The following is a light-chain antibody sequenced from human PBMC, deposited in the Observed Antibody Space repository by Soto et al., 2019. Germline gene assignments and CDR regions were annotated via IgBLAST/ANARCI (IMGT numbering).Light chain of an antibody. CDR3: QQYGSSPRT. CDR2: GAS. CDR1: QSVSRNY. Sequence: EIVMTQSPVTLSVSPGERATLSCRASQSVSRNYLAWYQQKPGQAPRLLIYGASSRATGIPDRFNGSGSGTDFTLTISRLEPEDFAMYYCQQYGSSPRTFGQGTNVEIK. J-gene: IGKJ1*01. V-gene: IGKV3-20*01.